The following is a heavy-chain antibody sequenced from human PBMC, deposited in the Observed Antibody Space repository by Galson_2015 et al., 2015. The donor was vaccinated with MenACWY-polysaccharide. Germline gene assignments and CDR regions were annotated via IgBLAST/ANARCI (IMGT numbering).Heavy chain of an antibody. D-gene: IGHD4/OR15-4a*01. CDR1: GFVFSSCS. CDR3: AKESGIPQYGAYFDY. V-gene: IGHV3-30*18. CDR2: VSSDGGTQ. J-gene: IGHJ4*02. Sequence: SLRLSCAASGFVFSSCSMQWVRQAPGKGLEWVAVVSSDGGTQFYADSVKGRFTISRDNSKNTLYLQINSLRAEDTAVYYCAKESGIPQYGAYFDYWGQGTLVTVSS.